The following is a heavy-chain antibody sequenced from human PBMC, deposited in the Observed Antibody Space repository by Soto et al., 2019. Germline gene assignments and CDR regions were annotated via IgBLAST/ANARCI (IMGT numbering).Heavy chain of an antibody. V-gene: IGHV1-18*01. D-gene: IGHD1-26*01. CDR3: ARSGSVPYYYYGLDV. Sequence: VQLVQSGAEVKKPGASVKVSCKASGYTFSRSGISWVRQAPGQGLEWMGWISTYNGDTNYAQKVQGRVTMTTDTSTSTAFMELMSLRSDDTAVYYCARSGSVPYYYYGLDVWGPGTTVTVSS. J-gene: IGHJ6*02. CDR2: ISTYNGDT. CDR1: GYTFSRSG.